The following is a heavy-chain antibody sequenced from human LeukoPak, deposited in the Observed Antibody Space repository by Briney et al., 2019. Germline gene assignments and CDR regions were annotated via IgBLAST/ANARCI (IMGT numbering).Heavy chain of an antibody. D-gene: IGHD3-3*01. J-gene: IGHJ4*02. Sequence: PGGSLRLSCAASGFTFSSYSMNWVRQAPGKGLEWVSSIGSSSSYIYYADSVKGRFTISRDNAKSSLYLQMNSLRAEDTAVYYCARDSSLRFLEWLLGYFDYWGQGTLVTVSS. CDR1: GFTFSSYS. V-gene: IGHV3-21*01. CDR3: ARDSSLRFLEWLLGYFDY. CDR2: IGSSSSYI.